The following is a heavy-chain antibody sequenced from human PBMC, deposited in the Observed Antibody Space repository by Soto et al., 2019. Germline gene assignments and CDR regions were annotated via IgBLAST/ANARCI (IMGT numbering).Heavy chain of an antibody. D-gene: IGHD3-10*01. J-gene: IGHJ4*02. CDR2: IKEDGTEK. V-gene: IGHV3-7*04. CDR3: ARAGSENEY. CDR1: GFTFTTYW. Sequence: EVQLVESGGGLVQPGGSLRLSCAVSGFTFTTYWMTWVRQAPGKGLEWVANIKEDGTEKNYLDSVGGRFSISRDNAKNSLYLQMNSLRAEDTAIYYCARAGSENEYWGQGTLVNVSS.